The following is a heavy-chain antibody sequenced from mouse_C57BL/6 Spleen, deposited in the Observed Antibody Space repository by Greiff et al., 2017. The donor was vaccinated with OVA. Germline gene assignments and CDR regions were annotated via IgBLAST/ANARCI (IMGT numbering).Heavy chain of an antibody. J-gene: IGHJ2*01. CDR2: IYPGSGST. CDR1: GYTFTSYW. CDR3: AKDYYYGSSMYYFDY. Sequence: QVQLKQPGAELVKPGASVKMSCKASGYTFTSYWITWVKQRPGQGLEWIGDIYPGSGSTNYNEKFKSKATLTVDTSSSTAYMQLSSLTSEDSAVYYCAKDYYYGSSMYYFDYWGQGTTLTVSS. V-gene: IGHV1-55*01. D-gene: IGHD1-1*01.